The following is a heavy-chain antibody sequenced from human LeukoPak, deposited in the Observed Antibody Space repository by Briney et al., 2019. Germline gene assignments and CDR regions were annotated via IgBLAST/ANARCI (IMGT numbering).Heavy chain of an antibody. J-gene: IGHJ6*03. CDR1: GFTFSSYS. D-gene: IGHD2-2*01. CDR2: ISSSSSYI. CDR3: ARIYRYCSSTSCYVSNYYYMDV. V-gene: IGHV3-21*01. Sequence: PGGSLRLSCAASGFTFSSYSMNWVRQAPGKGLEWVSSISSSSSYIYYADSVKGRFTISRDNAKNSLYLQMNSLRAEDTAVYYCARIYRYCSSTSCYVSNYYYMDVWGKGTTVTVSS.